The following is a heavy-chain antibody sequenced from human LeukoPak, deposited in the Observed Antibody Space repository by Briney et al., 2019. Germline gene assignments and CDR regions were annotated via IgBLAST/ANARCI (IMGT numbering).Heavy chain of an antibody. D-gene: IGHD2-2*01. CDR2: INHSGST. CDR3: ARHSICSSTSCYPDY. Sequence: PSETLSLTCAVYGGSFSGYYWSWIRQPPGKGPEWIGEINHSGSTNYNPSLKSRVTISVDTSKDQFSLKLSSVTAADTAVYYCARHSICSSTSCYPDYWGQGTLVTVSS. J-gene: IGHJ4*02. CDR1: GGSFSGYY. V-gene: IGHV4-34*01.